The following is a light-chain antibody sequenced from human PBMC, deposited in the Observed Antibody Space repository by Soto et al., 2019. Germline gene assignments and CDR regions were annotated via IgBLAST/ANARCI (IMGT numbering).Light chain of an antibody. J-gene: IGLJ1*01. CDR2: DVS. CDR1: SSDVGGYNY. V-gene: IGLV2-14*03. CDR3: TSYTSISTLV. Sequence: QSALTQPASVSGSPGQSITIPCTGTSSDVGGYNYVSWYQHHPGKAPKLMIYDVSNRPSGVSNRFSGSKSGNTASLTISGLQTEDEADYYCTSYTSISTLVFGTGTKLTVL.